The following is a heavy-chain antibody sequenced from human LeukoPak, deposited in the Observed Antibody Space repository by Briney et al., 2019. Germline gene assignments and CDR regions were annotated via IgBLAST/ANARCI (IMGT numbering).Heavy chain of an antibody. CDR3: ARTPEIYGSSGYPLYYFDY. Sequence: PSQTLSLTCTVSGGSISSGDYYWSWIRQPPGKGLEWIGYIYYSGSTYYNLSLKSRVTISVDTSKNQFSLKLSSVTAADTAVYYCARTPEIYGSSGYPLYYFDYWGQGTLVTVSS. V-gene: IGHV4-30-4*08. J-gene: IGHJ4*02. CDR1: GGSISSGDYY. CDR2: IYYSGST. D-gene: IGHD3-22*01.